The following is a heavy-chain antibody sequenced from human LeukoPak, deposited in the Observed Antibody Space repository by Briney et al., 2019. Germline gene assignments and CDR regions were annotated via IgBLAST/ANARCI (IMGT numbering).Heavy chain of an antibody. CDR1: GFTFSTYS. Sequence: TGGSLRLSCAASGFTFSTYSMNWVRQAPGKGLEWVSSISSSSSYIHYADSVKGRFTISRDNAKKSVYLQMNSLRAEDTAVYYCASIDSNDAFDVWGQGTMVTVSS. J-gene: IGHJ3*01. D-gene: IGHD3-9*01. V-gene: IGHV3-21*01. CDR2: ISSSSSYI. CDR3: ASIDSNDAFDV.